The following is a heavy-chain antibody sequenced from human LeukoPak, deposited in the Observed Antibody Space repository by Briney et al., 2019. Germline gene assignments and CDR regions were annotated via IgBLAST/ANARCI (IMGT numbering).Heavy chain of an antibody. CDR1: GFIFSSYG. Sequence: GGSLRLSCAASGFIFSSYGMHWVRQAPGKGLEWVAFIRYDGSKKYYADSVKGRFTISRDNSKNTLYLQMNSLRAEDTAVYYCARQTGTPVPSIFDYWGQGTLVTVSS. J-gene: IGHJ4*02. D-gene: IGHD1-1*01. CDR2: IRYDGSKK. V-gene: IGHV3-30*02. CDR3: ARQTGTPVPSIFDY.